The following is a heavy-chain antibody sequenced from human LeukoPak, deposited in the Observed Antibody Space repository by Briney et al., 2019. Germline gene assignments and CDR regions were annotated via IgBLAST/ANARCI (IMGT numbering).Heavy chain of an antibody. Sequence: GGSLRLSCAASGFTFSRFGMHWVRQAPGKGLEWVAVIWYDGSNKYYADSVKGRFTISRDNSKNTLYLEMNSLRAEDTAVYYCARDYYYDSSVYWDYYFDYWGQGTLVSVSS. D-gene: IGHD3-22*01. J-gene: IGHJ4*02. CDR3: ARDYYYDSSVYWDYYFDY. V-gene: IGHV3-33*01. CDR1: GFTFSRFG. CDR2: IWYDGSNK.